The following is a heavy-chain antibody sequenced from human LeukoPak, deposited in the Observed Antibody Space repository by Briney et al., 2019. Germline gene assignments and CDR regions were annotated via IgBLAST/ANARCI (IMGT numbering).Heavy chain of an antibody. Sequence: GGSLRLSCAASGFTVSSNYMSWVRQAPGKGLEWVSSIISSGSYIYYADSVKGRFTISRDNAKNSLYLQMNSLRAEDTAVYYCARDFGGYCSSSNCYLGWLDYWGQGTLVTVSS. D-gene: IGHD2-2*01. CDR3: ARDFGGYCSSSNCYLGWLDY. J-gene: IGHJ4*02. CDR1: GFTVSSNY. V-gene: IGHV3-21*03. CDR2: IISSGSYI.